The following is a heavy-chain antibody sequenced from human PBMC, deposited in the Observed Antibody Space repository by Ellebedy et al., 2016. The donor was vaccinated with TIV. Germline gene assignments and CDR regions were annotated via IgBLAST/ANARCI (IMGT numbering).Heavy chain of an antibody. CDR3: ATSFRDTSGWYFEY. V-gene: IGHV5-10-1*01. CDR1: GYTFSSYW. J-gene: IGHJ4*02. CDR2: IDPSDSYT. D-gene: IGHD6-19*01. Sequence: KVSCKGSGYTFSSYWISWVRQMPGKGLEWMGRIDPSDSYTKYSPSFQGHVTISADKSINTTYLQWSSLEASDTAMYYCATSFRDTSGWYFEYWGQGTLITVSS.